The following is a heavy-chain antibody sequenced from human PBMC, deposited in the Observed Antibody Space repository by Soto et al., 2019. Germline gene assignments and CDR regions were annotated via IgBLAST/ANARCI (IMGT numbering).Heavy chain of an antibody. Sequence: GESLKISCTGFGYTFTTFWISWLRQMPGKGLEWMGRIDPGDTYATYSPAFQGHVTITSDKAARTAYLQWSSLKASDTAMYYCARIYCTTTTCDSWFDPWGQGTLVTVSS. J-gene: IGHJ5*02. CDR2: IDPGDTYA. CDR1: GYTFTTFW. CDR3: ARIYCTTTTCDSWFDP. D-gene: IGHD2-2*01. V-gene: IGHV5-10-1*01.